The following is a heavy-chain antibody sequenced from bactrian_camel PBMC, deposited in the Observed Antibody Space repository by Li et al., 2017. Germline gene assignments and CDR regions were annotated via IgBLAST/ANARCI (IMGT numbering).Heavy chain of an antibody. V-gene: IGHV3S55*01. CDR2: SSSDGSS. Sequence: HVQLVESGGGSAEAGGSLRLSCAGSGDTISTYCMGWFRQEQGKEREGVAASSSDGSSDYADSVKGRFTISRDDAKNTLYLQMNSLKPEDTAMYYCAADQSRNDCYQGVYRDNVSGMDYWGKGTQVTVS. D-gene: IGHD3*01. CDR1: GDTISTYC. J-gene: IGHJ7*01.